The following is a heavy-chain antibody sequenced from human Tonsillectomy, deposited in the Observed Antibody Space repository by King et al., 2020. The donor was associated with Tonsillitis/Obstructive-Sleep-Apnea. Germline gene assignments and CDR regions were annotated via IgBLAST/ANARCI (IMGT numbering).Heavy chain of an antibody. D-gene: IGHD3-3*01. CDR2: ISGSGGRT. V-gene: IGHV3-23*04. Sequence: VQLVQSGGGLVQPGGSLRLSCAASGFTFSSYAMSWVRQAPGKGLEWVSAISGSGGRTYYADSVKGRFTISRDNSKNTLYLQMNSLRAEDTAVYYLGKEAPVLRFLECLTTWGDEAFDIWGQGKMVTVSS. J-gene: IGHJ3*02. CDR1: GFTFSSYA. CDR3: GKEAPVLRFLECLTTWGDEAFDI.